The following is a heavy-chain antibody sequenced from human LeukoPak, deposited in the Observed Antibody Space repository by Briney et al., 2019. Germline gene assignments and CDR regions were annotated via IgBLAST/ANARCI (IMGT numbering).Heavy chain of an antibody. Sequence: PGGSLRLSCAASGFTFSSYAMSWVRQAPGKGLEWVSAISGSAGSTYYADSVKGRFTISRDNSKNTLDLQMNSLRADDTAVYYCAKDYSSGWYDYWGQGILVTVSS. D-gene: IGHD6-19*01. V-gene: IGHV3-23*01. CDR3: AKDYSSGWYDY. CDR2: ISGSAGST. CDR1: GFTFSSYA. J-gene: IGHJ4*02.